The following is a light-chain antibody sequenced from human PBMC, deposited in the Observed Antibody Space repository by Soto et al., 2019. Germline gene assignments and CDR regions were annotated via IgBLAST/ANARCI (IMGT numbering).Light chain of an antibody. CDR3: AAWDDSVNGPV. Sequence: QSVLSQPPSASGTPGQRVTISCSGSSSNLGGNTVNWYQQRPGTAPKLLIYSNHQRPSGGPDRFSGSKSGTSASLAISGLQSEDEADYYCAAWDDSVNGPVFGGGTKVTVL. CDR1: SSNLGGNT. V-gene: IGLV1-44*01. CDR2: SNH. J-gene: IGLJ2*01.